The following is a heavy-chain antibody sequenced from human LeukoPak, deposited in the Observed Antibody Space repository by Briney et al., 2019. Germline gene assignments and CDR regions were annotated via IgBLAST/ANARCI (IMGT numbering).Heavy chain of an antibody. V-gene: IGHV1-69*05. CDR3: ARVGDFWSGYQYYFDY. J-gene: IGHJ4*02. Sequence: ASMKVSCKASGGTFSSYAISWVRQAPGQGLEWMGGIIPIFGTANYAQKFQGRVTITTDESTSTAYMELSSLRSEDTAVYYCARVGDFWSGYQYYFDYWGQGTLVTVSS. D-gene: IGHD3-3*01. CDR2: IIPIFGTA. CDR1: GGTFSSYA.